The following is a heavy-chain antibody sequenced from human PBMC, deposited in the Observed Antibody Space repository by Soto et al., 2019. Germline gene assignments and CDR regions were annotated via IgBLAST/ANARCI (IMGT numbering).Heavy chain of an antibody. Sequence: QVQLVQSGAEVKQPGSSVKVSCKASGDTFNFYTINWVRQAPGLGLEWMGRFNPKLGMSNSALSFQGRVTLTADNSTSTAYMVLSSLPAEDTAVYYCAASYGSGYRAFDYWGQGVLVTVSS. V-gene: IGHV1-69*02. J-gene: IGHJ4*02. CDR3: AASYGSGYRAFDY. D-gene: IGHD3-10*01. CDR2: FNPKLGMS. CDR1: GDTFNFYT.